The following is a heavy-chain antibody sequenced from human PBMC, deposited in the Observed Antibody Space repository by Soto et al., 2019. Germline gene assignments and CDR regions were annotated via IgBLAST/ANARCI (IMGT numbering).Heavy chain of an antibody. J-gene: IGHJ4*02. CDR3: ATLQLGREEVFDS. CDR2: ISETSIAI. D-gene: IGHD1-1*01. Sequence: EVQLVESGGGLVQPGGSLRLSCAASGFTFKTYSMNWVRHAPGKGLEWVSYISETSIAIYYRDSVKGRFTISRDNAKNTLYLQMNSLRDEDTAVYYCATLQLGREEVFDSWGQGTLVTVSS. V-gene: IGHV3-48*02. CDR1: GFTFKTYS.